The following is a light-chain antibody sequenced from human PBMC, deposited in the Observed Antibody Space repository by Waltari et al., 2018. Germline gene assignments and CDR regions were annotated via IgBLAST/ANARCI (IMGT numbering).Light chain of an antibody. V-gene: IGLV2-23*02. CDR1: SSDLGTYTH. CDR2: EVT. CDR3: CSYAGGGTWV. J-gene: IGLJ3*02. Sequence: QSALTQPASVSGSPGQSITISCSGSSSDLGTYTHVSWYQQHPGEAPKLRIYEVTLRPSGVSDRFSGSKSGNTASLTISGLQAEDEAYYYCCSYAGGGTWVFGGGTKLTVL.